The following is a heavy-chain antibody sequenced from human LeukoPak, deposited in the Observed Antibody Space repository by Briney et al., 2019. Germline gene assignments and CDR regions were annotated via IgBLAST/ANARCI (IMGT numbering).Heavy chain of an antibody. CDR3: ARDRRYPSDTYFDY. CDR2: ISAYNGNT. Sequence: ASVKVSCKASGYTFTSYGISWVRQAPGQGLEWMGWISAYNGNTNYAQKLQGRVTMTTDTSTSTAYMELRSLRSDDTAVYYCARDRRYPSDTYFDYWGQGTLVTVSS. CDR1: GYTFTSYG. D-gene: IGHD3-9*01. J-gene: IGHJ4*02. V-gene: IGHV1-18*01.